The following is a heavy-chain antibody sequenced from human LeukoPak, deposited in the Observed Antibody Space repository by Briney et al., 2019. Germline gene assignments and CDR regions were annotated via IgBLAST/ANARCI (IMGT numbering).Heavy chain of an antibody. D-gene: IGHD6-13*01. V-gene: IGHV3-74*01. CDR1: GFTFSSYW. CDR2: INSDGSST. J-gene: IGHJ1*01. Sequence: PGGSLRLSCAAPGFTFSSYWMHWVRHAPGKGLVWVSRINSDGSSTSYADSVKGRFTISRDNAKNTLYLQMNSLRAEDTAVYYCARDIPAGLAAADLAEYFQHWGQGTLVTVSS. CDR3: ARDIPAGLAAADLAEYFQH.